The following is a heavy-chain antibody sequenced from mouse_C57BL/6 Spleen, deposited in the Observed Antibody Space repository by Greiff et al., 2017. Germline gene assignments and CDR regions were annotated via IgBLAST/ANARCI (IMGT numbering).Heavy chain of an antibody. CDR2: IDPSDSET. V-gene: IGHV1-52*01. CDR1: GYTFTSYW. Sequence: VQLQQPGAELVRPGSSVKLSCKASGYTFTSYWMHWVKQRPIQGLEWIGNIDPSDSETHYNQKFKGKATLTVDKSSSTAYMQLSSLTSEDSAVSYSSICFYYGNYPPFWGPGTTVTVSS. D-gene: IGHD2-1*01. J-gene: IGHJ1*01. CDR3: SICFYYGNYPPF.